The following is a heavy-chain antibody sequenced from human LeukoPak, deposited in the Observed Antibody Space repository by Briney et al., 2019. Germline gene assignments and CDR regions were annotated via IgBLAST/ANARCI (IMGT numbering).Heavy chain of an antibody. CDR3: ATDSVLGYCSSTSCSGPA. V-gene: IGHV3-23*01. CDR2: ISGSGGST. D-gene: IGHD2-2*01. J-gene: IGHJ5*02. CDR1: GFTFSSYA. Sequence: GGSLRLSCAASGFTFSSYAMSWVRQAPGKGLEWVSAISGSGGSTYYADSVKGRFTISRDNSKNTLYLQMNSLRAEDTAVYYCATDSVLGYCSSTSCSGPAWGQGTLVTVSS.